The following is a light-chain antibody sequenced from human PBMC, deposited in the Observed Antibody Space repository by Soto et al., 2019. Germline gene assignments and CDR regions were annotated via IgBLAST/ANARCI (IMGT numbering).Light chain of an antibody. V-gene: IGKV3-20*01. CDR2: GAS. Sequence: EIVLTQSPCTLSLSPGERATLSCRASQSVSSSYLAWYQQKPGQAPRLLIYGASSRATGIPARFSGSGSGTDFTLTISRLEPEDFAVYYCQQYGSSPWTFGQGTKVEI. CDR3: QQYGSSPWT. J-gene: IGKJ1*01. CDR1: QSVSSSY.